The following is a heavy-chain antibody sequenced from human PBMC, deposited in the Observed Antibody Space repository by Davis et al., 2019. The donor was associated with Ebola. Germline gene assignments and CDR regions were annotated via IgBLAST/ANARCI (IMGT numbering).Heavy chain of an antibody. CDR3: SERGSSV. CDR2: IDYTGSA. V-gene: IGHV4-59*11. Sequence: PSETLSLTCTVSGVSISRHYWSWIRQPPGKGLGWIGSIDYTGSAYYNPSLNSRVTISVDTSKNQFSLKLTSVTAADTAMYYCSERGSSVWGQGTLVTRSS. D-gene: IGHD3-10*01. CDR1: GVSISRHY. J-gene: IGHJ4*02.